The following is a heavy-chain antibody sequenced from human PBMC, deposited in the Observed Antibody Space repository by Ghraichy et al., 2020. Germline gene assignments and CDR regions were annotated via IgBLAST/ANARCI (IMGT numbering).Heavy chain of an antibody. V-gene: IGHV3-7*01. CDR2: IKQDGSEK. D-gene: IGHD6-13*01. CDR1: GFTFSSYW. Sequence: GSLRLSCAASGFTFSSYWMSWVRQAPGKGLEWVANIKQDGSEKYYVDSVKGRFTISRDNAKNSLYLQMNSLRAEDTAVYYCARDYNMVYSSSWYPPNYYGMDVWGQGPTVTVSS. J-gene: IGHJ6*02. CDR3: ARDYNMVYSSSWYPPNYYGMDV.